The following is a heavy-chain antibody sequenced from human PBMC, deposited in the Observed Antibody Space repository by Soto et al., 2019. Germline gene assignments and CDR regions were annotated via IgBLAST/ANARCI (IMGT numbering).Heavy chain of an antibody. D-gene: IGHD2-2*01. CDR3: TTGPLTSSRFYGMDV. CDR2: FDPENDQR. Sequence: QVHLVQSGAEVKKPGASVKVSCKVSGYSLNELSIHWVRQAPGKGLEWMGGFDPENDQRVYAQKLQGRFTVIEDKSGGTAYMDLTSLRSEDTAVYYCTTGPLTSSRFYGMDVWGQGTTITVAS. V-gene: IGHV1-24*01. CDR1: GYSLNELS. J-gene: IGHJ6*02.